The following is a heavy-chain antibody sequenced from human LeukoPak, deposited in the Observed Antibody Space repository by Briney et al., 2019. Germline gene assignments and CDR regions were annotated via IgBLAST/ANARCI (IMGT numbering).Heavy chain of an antibody. J-gene: IGHJ2*01. CDR1: GLTFSSYG. D-gene: IGHD7-27*01. CDR2: IRSHNSDT. Sequence: GRSLRLSCATSGLTFSSYGMNWVRQAPGKGLEWLASIRSHNSDTYYADSVKGRFTISRDNAKNSLYLQMNSLRAEDTALYHCAKNWGSFSWFFDLWGRGTLVTVSS. V-gene: IGHV3-30*02. CDR3: AKNWGSFSWFFDL.